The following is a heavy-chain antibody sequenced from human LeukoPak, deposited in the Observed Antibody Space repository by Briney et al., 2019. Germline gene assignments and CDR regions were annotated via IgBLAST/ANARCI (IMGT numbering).Heavy chain of an antibody. CDR1: GFTFISDW. Sequence: GGSLRLPCAAYGFTFISDWMSWVRQAPGKGLEWVANIKQEGSEKYYVDSVKGRFTISRDKAKNSMYLQMNSLRAEDTAVYYCARAYCSGGSCYFPDAFDIWGQGTMVTVSS. CDR3: ARAYCSGGSCYFPDAFDI. J-gene: IGHJ3*02. CDR2: IKQEGSEK. D-gene: IGHD2-15*01. V-gene: IGHV3-7*03.